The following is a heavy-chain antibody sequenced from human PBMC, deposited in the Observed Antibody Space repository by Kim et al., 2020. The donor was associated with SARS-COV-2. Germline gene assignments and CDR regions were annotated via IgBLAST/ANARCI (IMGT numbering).Heavy chain of an antibody. Sequence: GGSLRLSCAASGFTFSSYAMSWVRQAPGKGLEWVSAISGSGGSTYYADSVKGRFTISRDNSKNTLYLQMNSLRAEDTAVYYCATSGAGYRLISSWFPAWGQGTLVTVSS. J-gene: IGHJ5*02. D-gene: IGHD6-13*01. V-gene: IGHV3-23*01. CDR2: ISGSGGST. CDR1: GFTFSSYA. CDR3: ATSGAGYRLISSWFPA.